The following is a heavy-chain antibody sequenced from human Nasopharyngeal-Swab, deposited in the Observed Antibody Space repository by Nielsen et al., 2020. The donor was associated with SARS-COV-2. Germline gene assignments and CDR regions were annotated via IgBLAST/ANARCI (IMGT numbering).Heavy chain of an antibody. D-gene: IGHD6-19*01. CDR2: IYYSGST. CDR1: GGSISSSSYY. V-gene: IGHV4-39*01. Sequence: SETLSLTCTVSGGSISSSSYYWGWIRQPPGKGLEWIGSIYYSGSTYYNPSLKSRVTISVDTSKNQFSLKLSPVTAADTAVYYCAGHDSSGWYFDYWGQGTLVTVSS. J-gene: IGHJ4*02. CDR3: AGHDSSGWYFDY.